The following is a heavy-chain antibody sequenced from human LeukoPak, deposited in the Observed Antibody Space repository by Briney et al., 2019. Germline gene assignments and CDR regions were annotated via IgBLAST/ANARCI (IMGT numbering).Heavy chain of an antibody. D-gene: IGHD3-3*01. Sequence: SVKVSCKASGGTFSSYAISWVRQAPGQGLEWMGGIIPIFGTANYAQKFQGRVTITTDESTSTAYMELSSLRSEDTAVYYCAREDYDFWSGPSRPVFGYWGQGTLVTVSS. V-gene: IGHV1-69*05. CDR1: GGTFSSYA. CDR2: IIPIFGTA. J-gene: IGHJ4*02. CDR3: AREDYDFWSGPSRPVFGY.